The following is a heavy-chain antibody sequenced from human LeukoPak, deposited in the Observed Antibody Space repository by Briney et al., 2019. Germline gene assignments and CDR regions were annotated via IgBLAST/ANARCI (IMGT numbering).Heavy chain of an antibody. J-gene: IGHJ6*03. Sequence: SVKVSCKASGGTFSSYAISWVRQAPGQGLEWMGGIIPIFGTANYAQKFQGRVTITADKSTSTAYMELSSLRSEDTAVYYCARDPRGPDYYYYYMDVWGKGTTVTISS. CDR3: ARDPRGPDYYYYYMDV. D-gene: IGHD3/OR15-3a*01. CDR1: GGTFSSYA. V-gene: IGHV1-69*06. CDR2: IIPIFGTA.